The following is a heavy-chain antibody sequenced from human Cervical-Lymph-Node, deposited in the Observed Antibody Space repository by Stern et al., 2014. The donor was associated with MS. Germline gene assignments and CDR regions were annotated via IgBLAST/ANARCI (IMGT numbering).Heavy chain of an antibody. CDR1: GFTFSTYS. Sequence: EVQLVESGGGLVQPGGSLRLSCAASGFTFSTYSMNWVRQAPGQGLEWVSYIRGGSSNIYYADSVKGRFTISRDNARNSLSLQMNSLRDEDTAIYYCAGAKYYYDSSGYYYFDYWGQGTLVTVSS. CDR2: IRGGSSNI. D-gene: IGHD3-22*01. CDR3: AGAKYYYDSSGYYYFDY. J-gene: IGHJ4*02. V-gene: IGHV3-48*02.